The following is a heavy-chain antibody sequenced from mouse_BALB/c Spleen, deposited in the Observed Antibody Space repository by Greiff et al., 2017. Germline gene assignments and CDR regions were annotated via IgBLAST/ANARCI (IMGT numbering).Heavy chain of an antibody. V-gene: IGHV5-9-3*01. D-gene: IGHD2-14*01. J-gene: IGHJ4*01. CDR2: ISSGGSYT. Sequence: EVKLVESGGGLVKPGGSLKLSCAASGFTFSSYAMSWVRQTPEKRLEWVATISSGGSYTYYPDSVKGRFTISRDNAKNTLYLQMSSLRSEDTAMYYCARGDRSRYYYAMDYWGQGTSVTVSS. CDR3: ARGDRSRYYYAMDY. CDR1: GFTFSSYA.